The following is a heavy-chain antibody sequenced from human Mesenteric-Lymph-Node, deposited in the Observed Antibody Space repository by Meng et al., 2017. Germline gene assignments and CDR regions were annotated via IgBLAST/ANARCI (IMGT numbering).Heavy chain of an antibody. CDR2: INNEGSYI. Sequence: GESLKISCAASGFTFSSYWMHWVRQAPGKGLVWVSRINNEGSYITYADSVKGRFTISRDNAKNTLYLQMSSLRAEDTAVYYCAKDRESYNSVWDAFDIWGQGTMVTVSS. J-gene: IGHJ3*02. CDR3: AKDRESYNSVWDAFDI. V-gene: IGHV3-74*01. CDR1: GFTFSSYW. D-gene: IGHD1-20*01.